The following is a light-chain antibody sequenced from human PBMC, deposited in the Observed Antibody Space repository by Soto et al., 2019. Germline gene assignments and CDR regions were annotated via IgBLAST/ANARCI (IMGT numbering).Light chain of an antibody. J-gene: IGKJ1*01. V-gene: IGKV1-39*01. CDR1: QRISTF. CDR3: QQSYTTPRT. CDR2: AAS. Sequence: DIQLTQSPASLSASVGDRVSVTCRASQRISTFLNWYQQRPAEAPKLLIYAASSLQSGVPSRFSGSGSGADFTLTTGSLQPEDFATDYCQQSYTTPRTFGQGTKVEVK.